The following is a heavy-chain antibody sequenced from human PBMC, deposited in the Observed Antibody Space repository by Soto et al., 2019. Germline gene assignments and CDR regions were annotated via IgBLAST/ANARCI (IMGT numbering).Heavy chain of an antibody. CDR2: ISGSGGST. CDR1: GFTFSSYA. CDR3: AKDPGARPFYCSDY. J-gene: IGHJ4*02. D-gene: IGHD2-8*02. V-gene: IGHV3-23*01. Sequence: EVQLLESGGGLVQPGGSLRLSCAASGFTFSSYAMSWVRQAPGTGLEWVSAISGSGGSTYYADSVKGRFTISRDNSKDTLYLPMTSLRAEDTAVYYCAKDPGARPFYCSDYWGQGTLVVVSS.